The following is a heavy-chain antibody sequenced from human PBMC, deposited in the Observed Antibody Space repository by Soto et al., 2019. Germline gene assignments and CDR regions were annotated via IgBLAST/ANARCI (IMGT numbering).Heavy chain of an antibody. J-gene: IGHJ4*02. Sequence: QVQLVQSGAEVKKPGSSVKVSCKASGGTFSSYAISWVRQAPGQGLEWMGGIIPSFGTANYAQKFQGRVTITAGESTSNAYMEVSRVGSEDTAVYYCAVRIAAAPEYWGQGTLVTVSS. V-gene: IGHV1-69*01. CDR3: AVRIAAAPEY. D-gene: IGHD6-13*01. CDR2: IIPSFGTA. CDR1: GGTFSSYA.